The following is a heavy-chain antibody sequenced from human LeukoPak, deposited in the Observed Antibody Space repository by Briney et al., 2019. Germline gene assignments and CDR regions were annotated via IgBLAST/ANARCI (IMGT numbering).Heavy chain of an antibody. CDR1: GGSISGSGYY. CDR3: ASPLGGFDN. CDR2: IYYTEST. J-gene: IGHJ4*02. D-gene: IGHD3-16*01. Sequence: PSETLSLTCSVSGGSISGSGYYWAWIRQPPGKGLEWIGSIYYTESTHYNSSLKSRVTMSVDTSKNQFSLKLSSVTAADTAVYYCASPLGGFDNWGQGTLVTVSS. V-gene: IGHV4-39*01.